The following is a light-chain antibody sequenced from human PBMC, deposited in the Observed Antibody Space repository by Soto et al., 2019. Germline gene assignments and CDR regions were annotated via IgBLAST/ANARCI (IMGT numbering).Light chain of an antibody. CDR1: QSVSSSR. CDR3: QQYGTSPYT. CDR2: DGF. V-gene: IGKV3D-20*01. Sequence: DIVLTQSPATLSLSPGERATLSCGASQSVSSSRLAWYQQKPALAPRLLIYDGFLRATGIPDRFSGSGSGTDFTLTISRLEPEDFAVYYCQQYGTSPYTFGQGTKVDI. J-gene: IGKJ2*01.